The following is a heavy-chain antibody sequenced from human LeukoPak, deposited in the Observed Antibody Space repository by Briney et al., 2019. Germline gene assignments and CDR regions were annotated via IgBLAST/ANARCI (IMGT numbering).Heavy chain of an antibody. J-gene: IGHJ4*02. CDR3: ARDEFTHFDY. CDR1: GFTFSDHW. CDR2: VNSDGSSG. Sequence: GGSLRLSCAASGFTFSDHWMHWVRQAPGKGLVWVSRVNSDGSSGTYADSVKGRFTVSRDNAKNTLYLQLNSLSAEDTAVYCCARDEFTHFDYWGQGTLVIVSS. V-gene: IGHV3-74*03. D-gene: IGHD2-15*01.